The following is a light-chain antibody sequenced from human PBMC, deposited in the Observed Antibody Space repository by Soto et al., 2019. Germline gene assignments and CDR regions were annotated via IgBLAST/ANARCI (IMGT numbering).Light chain of an antibody. Sequence: DIQMHHSPSTLSASVGDRVPITCRASQSISSWLAWYQQKPGKAPKLLIYDASSLQSGVPSRFSGSGSGTEFTLTISSLQPDDFATYYCQQYNSYSTFGQGTKVDI. V-gene: IGKV1-5*01. CDR1: QSISSW. J-gene: IGKJ1*01. CDR2: DAS. CDR3: QQYNSYST.